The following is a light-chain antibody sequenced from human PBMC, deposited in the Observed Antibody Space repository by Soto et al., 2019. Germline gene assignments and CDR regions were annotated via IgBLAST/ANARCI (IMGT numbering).Light chain of an antibody. Sequence: QLVLTQSPSASASLGASVKLTCTLSSGHSSYAIAWHQQQPEKGPRYLMKLNSDGSHNKGDGIPDRFSGSSSGAERYLTISSLQSEDEADYSCQTWGTGILVFGGGTKVTVL. CDR1: SGHSSYA. CDR2: LNSDGSH. V-gene: IGLV4-69*01. CDR3: QTWGTGILV. J-gene: IGLJ2*01.